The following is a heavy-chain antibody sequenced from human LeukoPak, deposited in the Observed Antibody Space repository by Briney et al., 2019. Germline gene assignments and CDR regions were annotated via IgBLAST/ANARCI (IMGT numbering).Heavy chain of an antibody. D-gene: IGHD1-26*01. Sequence: PSETLSLTCTVSGGSISSYYWSWIRQPAGQGLEWIGRIYTSGNTNYNPSLKSRVTISVDKSKNQFSLKLSSVTAADTAVYYCARVLVGANYYYYYMDVWGKGTTVTVSS. J-gene: IGHJ6*03. CDR1: GGSISSYY. V-gene: IGHV4-4*07. CDR2: IYTSGNT. CDR3: ARVLVGANYYYYYMDV.